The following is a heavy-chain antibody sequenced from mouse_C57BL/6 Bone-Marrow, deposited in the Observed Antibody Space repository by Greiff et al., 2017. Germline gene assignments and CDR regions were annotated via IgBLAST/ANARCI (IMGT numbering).Heavy chain of an antibody. CDR1: GFTFSSYG. CDR3: AKLAAWLAY. J-gene: IGHJ3*01. Sequence: EVKLLESGGDLVKPGGSLKLSCAASGFTFSSYGMSWVRQTPDKRLAWVATISSGGSYTYYPDSVKGRFTISRDNAKNTLYLQLSSLKSEDTAMYYCAKLAAWLAYWGQGTLVTVSA. CDR2: ISSGGSYT. V-gene: IGHV5-6*01.